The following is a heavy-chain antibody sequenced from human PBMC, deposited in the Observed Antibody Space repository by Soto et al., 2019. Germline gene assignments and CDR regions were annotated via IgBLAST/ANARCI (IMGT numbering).Heavy chain of an antibody. Sequence: PSETLSLTCAVSVYSSSSGYYWGWIRQPPGKGLEWIGSIYHSGSTYYNPSLKSRVTISVDTSKNQLSLKLSSVTAADTAVYYCARAPFNSGWFFGHDAFDIWGQGTMVTVSS. D-gene: IGHD6-19*01. CDR2: IYHSGST. CDR1: VYSSSSGYY. CDR3: ARAPFNSGWFFGHDAFDI. V-gene: IGHV4-38-2*01. J-gene: IGHJ3*02.